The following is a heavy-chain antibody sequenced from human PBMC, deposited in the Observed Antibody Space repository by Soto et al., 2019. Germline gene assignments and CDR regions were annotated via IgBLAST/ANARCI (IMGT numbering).Heavy chain of an antibody. CDR2: ISWNSGSI. D-gene: IGHD6-19*01. CDR3: AKDIHSSSGWFDY. V-gene: IGHV3-9*01. CDR1: GFTFDDYA. Sequence: GGSLRLSCAASGFTFDDYAMHWVRQAPGKGLEWVSGISWNSGSIGYADSVKGRFTISRDNAKNSLYLQMNSLRAEDTALYYCAKDIHSSSGWFDYWGQGTLVTVSS. J-gene: IGHJ4*02.